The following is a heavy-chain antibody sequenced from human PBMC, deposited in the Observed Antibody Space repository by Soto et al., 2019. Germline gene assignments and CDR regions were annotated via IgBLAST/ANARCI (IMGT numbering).Heavy chain of an antibody. CDR3: ARALFLGYCSGGSCHRRFDP. D-gene: IGHD2-15*01. J-gene: IGHJ5*02. CDR2: INHSGST. Sequence: PSETLSLTCAVYGGSFSGYYWSWIRQPPGKGLEWIGEINHSGSTNYNPSLKSRVTISVDTSKNQFSLKLSSVTAADTAVYYCARALFLGYCSGGSCHRRFDPWGQGTLVTVSS. CDR1: GGSFSGYY. V-gene: IGHV4-34*01.